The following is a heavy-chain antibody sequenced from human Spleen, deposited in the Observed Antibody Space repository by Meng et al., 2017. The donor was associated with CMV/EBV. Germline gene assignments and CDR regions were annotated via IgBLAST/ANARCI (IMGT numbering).Heavy chain of an antibody. CDR1: GFTFSSHE. Sequence: GESLKISCAASGFTFSSHEMNWVRQAPGKGLEWVSYISSSGRTIYYVDSVKGRFTISRDNAKNSLHLQMNSLRAEDTAVYYCAKTHVVVVPATIPPADNWGQGTLVTVSS. CDR2: ISSSGRTI. J-gene: IGHJ4*02. CDR3: AKTHVVVVPATIPPADN. V-gene: IGHV3-48*03. D-gene: IGHD2-2*01.